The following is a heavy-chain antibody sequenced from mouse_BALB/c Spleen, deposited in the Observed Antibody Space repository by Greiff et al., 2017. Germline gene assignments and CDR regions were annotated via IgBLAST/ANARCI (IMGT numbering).Heavy chain of an antibody. D-gene: IGHD3-3*01. Sequence: VQLQQSGAELAKPGASVKMSCKASGYTFTSYWMHWVKQRPGQGLEWIGYINPSTGYTEYNQKFKDKATLTADKSSSTAYMQLSSLTSEDSAVYYCARGGRWFAYWGQGTLVTVSA. J-gene: IGHJ3*01. CDR2: INPSTGYT. CDR1: GYTFTSYW. CDR3: ARGGRWFAY. V-gene: IGHV1-7*01.